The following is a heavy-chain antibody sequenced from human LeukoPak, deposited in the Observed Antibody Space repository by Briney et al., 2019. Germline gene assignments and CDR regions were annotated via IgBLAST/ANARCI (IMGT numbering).Heavy chain of an antibody. Sequence: GGSLRLSCAASGFTFSSYAMSWVRQAPGKGLEWVAVISYDGSNKYYADSVKGRFTISRDNSKNTLYLQMNSLRAEDTAVYYCARGVFDYWGQGTLVTVSS. J-gene: IGHJ4*02. CDR2: ISYDGSNK. V-gene: IGHV3-30-3*01. CDR3: ARGVFDY. CDR1: GFTFSSYA.